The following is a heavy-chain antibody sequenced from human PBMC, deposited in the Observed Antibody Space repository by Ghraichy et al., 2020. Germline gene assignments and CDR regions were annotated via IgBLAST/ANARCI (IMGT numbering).Heavy chain of an antibody. CDR2: IRSKAYGGTT. Sequence: GSLRLSCTASGFTFGDYAMSWFRQAPGKGLEWVGFIRSKAYGGTTEYAASVKGRFTISRDDSKSIAYLQMNSLKTEDTAVYYCTRDPGYYDILTGYYQIDYWGQGTLVTVSS. CDR1: GFTFGDYA. D-gene: IGHD3-9*01. J-gene: IGHJ4*02. CDR3: TRDPGYYDILTGYYQIDY. V-gene: IGHV3-49*03.